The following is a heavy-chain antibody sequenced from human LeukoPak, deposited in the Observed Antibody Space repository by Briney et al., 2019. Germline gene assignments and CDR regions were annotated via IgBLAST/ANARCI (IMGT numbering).Heavy chain of an antibody. J-gene: IGHJ4*02. CDR3: ARARGEMATIPDY. Sequence: SETLSPTCTVSGGSVSSGSYYWSWIRQPPGKGLEWIGYIYYSGSTNYNPSLKSRVTISVDTSKNQFSLKLSSVTAADTAVYYCARARGEMATIPDYWGQGTLVTVSS. CDR1: GGSVSSGSYY. D-gene: IGHD5-24*01. CDR2: IYYSGST. V-gene: IGHV4-61*01.